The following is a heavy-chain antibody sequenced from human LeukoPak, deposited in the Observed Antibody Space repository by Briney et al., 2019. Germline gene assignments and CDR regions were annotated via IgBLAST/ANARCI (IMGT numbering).Heavy chain of an antibody. CDR3: AREYDSRARFDS. J-gene: IGHJ4*02. V-gene: IGHV3-48*01. D-gene: IGHD4-11*01. Sequence: GGSLRLSCEASGDTFSGHSVIWVRQAPGKRLEWISYIGYGGSPIHFADSVKGRFGISRDDAKNSLYLYINTLRAEDTAIYYCAREYDSRARFDSWGQGILVTVSS. CDR1: GDTFSGHS. CDR2: IGYGGSPI.